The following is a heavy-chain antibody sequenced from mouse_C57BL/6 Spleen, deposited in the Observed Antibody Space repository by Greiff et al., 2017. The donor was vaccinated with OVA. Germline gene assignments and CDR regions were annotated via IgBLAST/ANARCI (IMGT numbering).Heavy chain of an antibody. CDR3: ARSGGSYGYDVGPFAY. D-gene: IGHD2-2*01. CDR2: INPSSGYT. J-gene: IGHJ3*01. V-gene: IGHV1-7*01. Sequence: QVQLQQSGAELAKPGASVKLSCKASGYTFTSYWMHWVKQRPGQGLEWIGYINPSSGYTKYNQKFKDKATLTADKSSGTAYMQLCILTYEDSAVYYCARSGGSYGYDVGPFAYWGQGTLVTVSA. CDR1: GYTFTSYW.